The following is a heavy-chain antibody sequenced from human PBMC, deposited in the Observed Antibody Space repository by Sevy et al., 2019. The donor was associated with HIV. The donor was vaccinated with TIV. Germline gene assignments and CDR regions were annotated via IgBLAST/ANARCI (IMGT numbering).Heavy chain of an antibody. V-gene: IGHV1-24*01. D-gene: IGHD3-22*01. CDR1: GYTLTELS. CDR3: AIQHYYYDGSGYFDY. CDR2: FDPEDGET. J-gene: IGHJ4*02. Sequence: ASVKVSCKVSGYTLTELSMHWVRQAPGEGLEWMGGFDPEDGETIYAQKFQGRVTMTEDTSTDTAYMELSSLTSEDTAVYYFAIQHYYYDGSGYFDYWGQGTLVTVSS.